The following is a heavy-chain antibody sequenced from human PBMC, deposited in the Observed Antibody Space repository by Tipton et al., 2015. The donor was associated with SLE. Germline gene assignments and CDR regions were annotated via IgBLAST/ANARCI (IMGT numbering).Heavy chain of an antibody. CDR3: VVDPFDY. CDR2: INHSGST. Sequence: LRLSCAASGFTFSSYSMNWVRQPPGKGLEWIGEINHSGSTNYNPSLKSRVTISVDTSKNQFSLKLSSVTAADTAVYYCVVDPFDYWGQGTLVTVSS. CDR1: GFTFSSYS. J-gene: IGHJ4*02. V-gene: IGHV4-34*08.